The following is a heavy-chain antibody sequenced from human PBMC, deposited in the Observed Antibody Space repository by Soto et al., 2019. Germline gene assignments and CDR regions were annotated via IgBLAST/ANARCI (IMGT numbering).Heavy chain of an antibody. V-gene: IGHV4-61*08. CDR1: GGSVSSGVYY. CDR2: ISNTGST. D-gene: IGHD2-21*01. J-gene: IGHJ4*02. CDR3: ARLRITKVEVVTGHYFDY. Sequence: SETLSLTCSVSGGSVSSGVYYWSWMRQPPGKGLELIGYISNTGSTNYNPSLTSRVAISLDTSRNQFSLKLRSVTAADTAVYYCARLRITKVEVVTGHYFDYWGRGTLVTVSS.